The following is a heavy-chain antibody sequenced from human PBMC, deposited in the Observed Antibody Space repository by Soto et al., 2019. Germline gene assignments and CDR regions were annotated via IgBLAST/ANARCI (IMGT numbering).Heavy chain of an antibody. CDR3: ARHRSQWLTVGEHEGFDI. Sequence: VQLVQSGAEVKKPGESLKISCQGSGYSFVSYWIGWVRQMPGKGLEWMGIIYPGNSETKYSPPFQCQVTFSVDKSNPPADLQWSSLKASDTASYYGARHRSQWLTVGEHEGFDIWGPGTRVTVSS. D-gene: IGHD6-19*01. CDR1: GYSFVSYW. V-gene: IGHV5-51*01. J-gene: IGHJ3*02. CDR2: IYPGNSET.